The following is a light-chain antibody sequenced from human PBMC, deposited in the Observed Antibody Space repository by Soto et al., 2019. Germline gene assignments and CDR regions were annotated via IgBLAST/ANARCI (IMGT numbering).Light chain of an antibody. J-gene: IGKJ1*01. CDR2: LAS. V-gene: IGKV3D-15*01. Sequence: IVLTQSRHTVSVSRGERATLSCRASQSVSNNLAWYQQKPGQAPRLLIYLASTRATGIPSRFSGSRSGTDFTLTISSLQPEDGATYYCQKYNSDPKTFGQGTKVDIK. CDR1: QSVSNN. CDR3: QKYNSDPKT.